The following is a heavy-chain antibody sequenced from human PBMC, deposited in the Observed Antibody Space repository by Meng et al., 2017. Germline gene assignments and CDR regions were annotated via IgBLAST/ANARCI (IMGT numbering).Heavy chain of an antibody. V-gene: IGHV5-51*01. CDR2: IYPGDSDT. Sequence: GESLKISCKGSGYSFTSYWIGWVRQMPGKGLEWMGIIYPGDSDTRYSPSFQGQVTISTDKPISTAYLQWSSLKASDTTMYYCARRNAEWFSGEDVWGQGTTVTVSS. D-gene: IGHD3-9*01. J-gene: IGHJ6*02. CDR3: ARRNAEWFSGEDV. CDR1: GYSFTSYW.